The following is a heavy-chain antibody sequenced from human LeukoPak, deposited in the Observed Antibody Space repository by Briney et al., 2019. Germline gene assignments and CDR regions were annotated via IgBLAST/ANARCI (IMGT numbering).Heavy chain of an antibody. CDR3: ARSRDYGPHYFDY. J-gene: IGHJ4*02. D-gene: IGHD4-17*01. V-gene: IGHV4-59*01. CDR2: IYYSGST. CDR1: GGSISSYY. Sequence: SETLSLTCTVSGGSISSYYWSWIRQPPGKGLKWIGYIYYSGSTNYNPSLKSRVTISVDTSKNQFSLKLSSVTAADTAVYYCARSRDYGPHYFDYWGQGTLVTVSS.